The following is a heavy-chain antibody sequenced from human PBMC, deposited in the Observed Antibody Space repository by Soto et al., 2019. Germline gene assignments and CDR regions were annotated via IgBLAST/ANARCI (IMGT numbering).Heavy chain of an antibody. CDR1: GFSFSSYA. D-gene: IGHD5-12*01. V-gene: IGHV3-23*01. J-gene: IGHJ4*02. Sequence: EVQLLESGGGLVQPGGSLRLSCAASGFSFSSYAMVWVRQAPGKGLEWVSVISARGGSSNLADSVKGRFTISRDNSKNVLSLEMNSLRAEDTAIYFCAKGSIEYSASVENCGQGTLVLVSS. CDR2: ISARGGSS. CDR3: AKGSIEYSASVEN.